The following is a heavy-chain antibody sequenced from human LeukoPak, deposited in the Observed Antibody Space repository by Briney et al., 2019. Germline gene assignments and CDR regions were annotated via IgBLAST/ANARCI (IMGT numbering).Heavy chain of an antibody. Sequence: NSSETLSLTCTVSGAPITSYYWSWIRPPPPKGLEWIGYIYYSGSTNYNPSLKSRVTISVDTSKNQFSLKLSSVTAADTAVYYCARHMGLGYSYGYPYFDYWGQGTLVTVSS. V-gene: IGHV4-59*08. D-gene: IGHD5-18*01. CDR3: ARHMGLGYSYGYPYFDY. CDR2: IYYSGST. J-gene: IGHJ4*02. CDR1: GAPITSYY.